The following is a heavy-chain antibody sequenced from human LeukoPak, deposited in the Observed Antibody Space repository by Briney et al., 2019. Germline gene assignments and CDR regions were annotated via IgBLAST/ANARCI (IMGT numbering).Heavy chain of an antibody. D-gene: IGHD3-10*01. CDR1: GFTFSSYS. CDR3: ARETTVWFGEESYGMDV. CDR2: ISSSSSTI. J-gene: IGHJ6*02. V-gene: IGHV3-48*04. Sequence: GGSLRLSCAASGFTFSSYSMNWVRQAPGKGLEWVSYISSSSSTIYYADSVKGRFTISRDNAKNSLYLQMNSLRAEDTAVYYCARETTVWFGEESYGMDVWGQGTTVTVSS.